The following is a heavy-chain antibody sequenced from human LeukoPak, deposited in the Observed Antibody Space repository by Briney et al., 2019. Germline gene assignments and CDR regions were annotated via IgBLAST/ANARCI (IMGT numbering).Heavy chain of an antibody. V-gene: IGHV4-4*07. CDR3: ARDPTGTTLGWFDP. CDR2: IYTSGTT. J-gene: IGHJ5*02. CDR1: GGSLSSYY. D-gene: IGHD1-7*01. Sequence: SETLSLTCTVSGGSLSSYYWSWIRQPAGKGLEWIGRIYTSGTTNYNPSLKSRVTMSVDTSKNQFSLKLSSVTAADTAVYYCARDPTGTTLGWFDPWGQGTLVTVSS.